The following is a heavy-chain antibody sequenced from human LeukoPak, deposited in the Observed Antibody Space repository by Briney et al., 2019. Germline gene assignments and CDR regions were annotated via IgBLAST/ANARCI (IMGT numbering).Heavy chain of an antibody. V-gene: IGHV1-58*01. J-gene: IGHJ4*02. CDR1: GFTFTSSV. Sequence: SLKVSCKASGFTFTSSVVQWVRQTRGQRLESIGWIVVGSGNTNYAQKFQERVTITRDMSTSTTYMELSSLRSEDTAVYYCAADGAKYCSGGSCSEFWDYWGQGTLVTVSS. CDR3: AADGAKYCSGGSCSEFWDY. D-gene: IGHD2-15*01. CDR2: IVVGSGNT.